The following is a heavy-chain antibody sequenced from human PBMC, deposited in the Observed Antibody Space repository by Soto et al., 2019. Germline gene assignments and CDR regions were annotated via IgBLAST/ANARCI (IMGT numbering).Heavy chain of an antibody. Sequence: QVQLVQSGAEVKKPGASVKVSCKASGYTFSSYGISWVRQAPGQGLEWMGWISAYNGNTKYAQKLQGRVTMTTDTSTSKAYMEVRRLRSDDTAVYYCARDAAGGLNGYWGQGTLVTVSS. CDR2: ISAYNGNT. D-gene: IGHD6-13*01. CDR1: GYTFSSYG. CDR3: ARDAAGGLNGY. V-gene: IGHV1-18*01. J-gene: IGHJ4*02.